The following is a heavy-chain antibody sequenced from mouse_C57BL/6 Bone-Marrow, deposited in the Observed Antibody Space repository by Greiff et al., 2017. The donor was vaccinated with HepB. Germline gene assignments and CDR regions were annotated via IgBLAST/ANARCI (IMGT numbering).Heavy chain of an antibody. CDR3: ARRRIYYGAFDY. J-gene: IGHJ2*01. D-gene: IGHD1-1*01. Sequence: VQRVESGAELVKPGASVKISCKASGYAFSSYWMNWVKQRPGKGLEWIGQIYPGDGDTNYNGKFKGKATLTADKSSSTAYMQLSSLTSEDSAVYFCARRRIYYGAFDYWGQGTTLTVSS. CDR2: IYPGDGDT. V-gene: IGHV1-80*01. CDR1: GYAFSSYW.